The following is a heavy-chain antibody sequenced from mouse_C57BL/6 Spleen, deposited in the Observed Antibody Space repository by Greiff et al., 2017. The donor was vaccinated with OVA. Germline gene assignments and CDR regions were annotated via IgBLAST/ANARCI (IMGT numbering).Heavy chain of an antibody. J-gene: IGHJ3*01. CDR1: GYTFTSYW. D-gene: IGHD1-3*01. CDR3: ARSASGYLDPWFAY. Sequence: QVQLQQPGAELVKPGASVKLSCKASGYTFTSYWMHWVKQRPGQGLEWIGMIHPNSGSTNYNEKFKSKATLTVDKSSSTAYMQLSSLTTEDSAVYYCARSASGYLDPWFAYWGQGTLVTVSA. CDR2: IHPNSGST. V-gene: IGHV1-64*01.